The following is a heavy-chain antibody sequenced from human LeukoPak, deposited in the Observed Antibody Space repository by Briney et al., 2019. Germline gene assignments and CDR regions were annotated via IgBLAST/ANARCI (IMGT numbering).Heavy chain of an antibody. CDR3: ARGDSSGWYFDY. CDR1: GFTFSSYA. D-gene: IGHD6-19*01. CDR2: ISGSGGST. J-gene: IGHJ4*02. Sequence: GGSLRLSCAASGFTFSSYAMSWVRQAPGKGLEWVSDISGSGGSTYYADSVKGRFTISRDNSKNTLYLQMNSLRAEDTAVYYCARGDSSGWYFDYWGQGTLVTVSS. V-gene: IGHV3-23*01.